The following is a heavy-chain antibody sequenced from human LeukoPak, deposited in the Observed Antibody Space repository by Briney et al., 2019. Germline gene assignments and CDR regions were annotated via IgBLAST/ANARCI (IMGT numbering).Heavy chain of an antibody. CDR2: ISGSGGST. CDR1: GFTFSSYA. J-gene: IGHJ4*02. CDR3: AKERMITFGGVISHPDY. Sequence: GGSLRLSCAASGFTFSSYAMSWVRQAPGKGLEWVSAISGSGGSTYYADPVKGRFTISRDNSKNTLYLQMNSLRAEDTAVYYCAKERMITFGGVISHPDYWGQGTLVTVSS. V-gene: IGHV3-23*01. D-gene: IGHD3-16*01.